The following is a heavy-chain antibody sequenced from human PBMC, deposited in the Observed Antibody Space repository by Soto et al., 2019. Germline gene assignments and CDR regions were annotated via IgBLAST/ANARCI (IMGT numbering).Heavy chain of an antibody. V-gene: IGHV3-23*01. CDR3: AKVDVGSNYWFFDY. CDR1: GFSFSSHA. D-gene: IGHD4-4*01. J-gene: IGHJ4*02. CDR2: ISGSADST. Sequence: VQLLESGGNLVQPGGSLRLSCAASGFSFSSHAMSWVRQAPGKGLEWVSAISGSADSTYYADSVKGRFTISRDNSKNTLYMQMNSLRAEDTAVYYCAKVDVGSNYWFFDYWGQGTLVTVSS.